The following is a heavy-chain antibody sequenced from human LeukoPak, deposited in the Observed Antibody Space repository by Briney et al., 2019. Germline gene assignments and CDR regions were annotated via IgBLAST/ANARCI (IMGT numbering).Heavy chain of an antibody. J-gene: IGHJ4*02. D-gene: IGHD3-16*01. V-gene: IGHV1-24*01. CDR1: GYTLTELS. CDR2: FDPEDGET. Sequence: ASVKVSCKVSGYTLTELSMHWVRQAPGKGLEWMGGFDPEDGETIYAQKFQGRVTMTEDTSTDTAYMELSSLRSEDTAVYYYATEVWGGVAYYFDYWGQGTLVTVSS. CDR3: ATEVWGGVAYYFDY.